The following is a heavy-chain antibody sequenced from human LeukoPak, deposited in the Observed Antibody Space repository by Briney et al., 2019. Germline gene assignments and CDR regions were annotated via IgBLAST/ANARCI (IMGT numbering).Heavy chain of an antibody. CDR1: GYTLTELS. CDR2: FDPEDGET. Sequence: ASVKVSCKVSGYTLTELSMHWVRQAPGKGLEWMGGFDPEDGETIYAQKFQGRVTMTEDTSSDTAYMELSSLRSEDTAVYYCATDIVVVVAAYTTTFDIWGQGTLVTVYS. J-gene: IGHJ3*02. V-gene: IGHV1-24*01. D-gene: IGHD2-15*01. CDR3: ATDIVVVVAAYTTTFDI.